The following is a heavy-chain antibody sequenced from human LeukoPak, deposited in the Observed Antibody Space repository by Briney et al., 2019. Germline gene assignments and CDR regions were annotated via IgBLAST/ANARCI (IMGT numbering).Heavy chain of an antibody. CDR3: ASWGYYDSSGYYSR. D-gene: IGHD3-22*01. V-gene: IGHV5-10-1*01. J-gene: IGHJ4*02. CDR1: GYSFTSYW. Sequence: GESLKISCKGSGYSFTSYWISWVRQMPGKGLEWMGRIGPSDSYTNYSPSFQGHVTISADKSISTAYLQWSSLKASDTAMYYCASWGYYDSSGYYSRWGQGTLVTVSS. CDR2: IGPSDSYT.